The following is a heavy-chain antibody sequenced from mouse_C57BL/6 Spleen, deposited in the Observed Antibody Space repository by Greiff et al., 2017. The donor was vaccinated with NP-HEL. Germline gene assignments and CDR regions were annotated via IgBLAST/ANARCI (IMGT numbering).Heavy chain of an antibody. CDR1: GYSITSGYD. D-gene: IGHD2-5*01. Sequence: EVMLVESGPGMVKPSQSLSLTCTVTGYSITSGYDWHWIRHFPGNKLEWMGYISYSGSTNYNPSLKSRISITHDTSKNHFFLKLNSVTTEDTATYYCARGIVTTGFDYWGQGTTLTVSS. J-gene: IGHJ2*01. CDR3: ARGIVTTGFDY. CDR2: ISYSGST. V-gene: IGHV3-1*01.